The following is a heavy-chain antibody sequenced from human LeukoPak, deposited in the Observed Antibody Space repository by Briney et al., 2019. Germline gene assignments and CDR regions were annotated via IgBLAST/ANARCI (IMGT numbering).Heavy chain of an antibody. D-gene: IGHD6-13*01. V-gene: IGHV3-30*14. CDR3: ARVPAAGVVFDI. Sequence: GGSLRLSCAASGFTFSSYAMHWVRQAPGKGLEWVAVISYDGSNKYYADSVKGRFTISRDNSKNILYLQMNSLRAEDTGVYYCARVPAAGVVFDIWGQGTMVTVSS. CDR2: ISYDGSNK. CDR1: GFTFSSYA. J-gene: IGHJ3*02.